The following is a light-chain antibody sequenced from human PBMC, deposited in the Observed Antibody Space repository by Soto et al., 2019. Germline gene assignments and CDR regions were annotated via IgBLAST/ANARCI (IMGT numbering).Light chain of an antibody. Sequence: EIVLTQSPGTLSLSPGERATFSCRASQSVRSRDIAWYQQKPGQAPKFLIYGASRRASGLPDRFSGSGSGTDFTLTISKLEPEDFAVYYCQQYGGSLYTFGQGTKLEIK. V-gene: IGKV3-20*01. CDR3: QQYGGSLYT. J-gene: IGKJ2*01. CDR1: QSVRSRD. CDR2: GAS.